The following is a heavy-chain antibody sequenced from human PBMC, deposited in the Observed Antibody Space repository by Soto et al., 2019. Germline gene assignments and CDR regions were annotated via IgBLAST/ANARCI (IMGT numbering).Heavy chain of an antibody. CDR2: ISSSSSTI. CDR3: VRGGAFKIDY. D-gene: IGHD3-16*01. CDR1: GFTLSNYS. J-gene: IGHJ4*02. Sequence: EVQLVESGGRLVQPGGSLRLSCAASGFTLSNYSMNWARQAPGKGLEWVSYISSSSSTIYYADSVKGRFTISRDNAKNSPYLQMNSLRDEDTAVYYCVRGGAFKIDYWGQGTLVTVSS. V-gene: IGHV3-48*02.